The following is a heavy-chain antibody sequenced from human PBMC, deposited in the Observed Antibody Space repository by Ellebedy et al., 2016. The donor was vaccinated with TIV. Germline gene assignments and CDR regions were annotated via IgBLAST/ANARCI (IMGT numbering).Heavy chain of an antibody. CDR3: ARPDSEDNYMDV. J-gene: IGHJ6*03. CDR1: GFNFDDYA. V-gene: IGHV3-9*01. CDR2: ISWNSAFI. Sequence: GGSLRLXCAASGFNFDDYAIHWVRQAPGKGLEWVSSISWNSAFIGYADSVKGRFTISRDNAKTSLYLQMNSLRGEDTAVYYCARPDSEDNYMDVWGKGTAVTVSS.